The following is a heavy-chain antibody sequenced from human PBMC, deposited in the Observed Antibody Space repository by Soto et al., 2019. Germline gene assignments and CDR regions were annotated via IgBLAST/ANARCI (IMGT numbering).Heavy chain of an antibody. CDR3: ARAYCSGGSCYAWSNWFDP. D-gene: IGHD2-15*01. CDR2: IYYSGST. CDR1: GGSISSYY. J-gene: IGHJ5*02. Sequence: QVQLQESGPGLVKPSETLSLTCTVSGGSISSYYWNWIRQPPGKGLEWIGYIYYSGSTKYNTSLTSRVTISVDTSKTPFSLKLSSVTAADTAVYYCARAYCSGGSCYAWSNWFDPWGQGTLVTVSS. V-gene: IGHV4-59*01.